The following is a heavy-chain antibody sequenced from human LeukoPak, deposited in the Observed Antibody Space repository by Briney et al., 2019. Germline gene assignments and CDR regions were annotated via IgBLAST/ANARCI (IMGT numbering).Heavy chain of an antibody. V-gene: IGHV1-69*06. J-gene: IGHJ4*02. CDR3: ASDADYYYSSGRGY. D-gene: IGHD3-22*01. CDR2: IIPIFGTA. Sequence: GASVKVSCKASGGTFSSYAISWVRQAPGQGLEWMGGIIPIFGTANYAQKFQGRVTITADKSTSTAYMELSSLRSEDTAVYYCASDADYYYSSGRGYWGQGTLVTVSS. CDR1: GGTFSSYA.